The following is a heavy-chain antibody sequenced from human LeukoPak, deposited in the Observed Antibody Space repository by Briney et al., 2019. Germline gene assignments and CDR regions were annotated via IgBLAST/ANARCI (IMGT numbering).Heavy chain of an antibody. Sequence: SETLSVTFIFTGGSNICHYCSWVRQPPGKGLEWIGYISYTGNANYNPSLRSRVTISVGASKNQFSLKLSSVTAADTAVYYSARPLNLSTSGPLDYWGQRTLVTVSS. D-gene: IGHD5-12*01. V-gene: IGHV4-59*11. CDR3: ARPLNLSTSGPLDY. J-gene: IGHJ4*02. CDR1: GGSNICHY. CDR2: ISYTGNA.